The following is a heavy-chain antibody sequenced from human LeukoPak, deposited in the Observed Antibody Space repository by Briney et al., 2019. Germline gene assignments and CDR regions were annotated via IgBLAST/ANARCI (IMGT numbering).Heavy chain of an antibody. CDR2: INAGNGNT. D-gene: IGHD4-17*01. J-gene: IGHJ4*02. CDR3: ARLTVTTRSFDY. V-gene: IGHV1-3*01. CDR1: GYTFTSYA. Sequence: ASVKVSCKASGYTFTSYAMHWVRQAPGQRLEWMGWINAGNGNTKYSQKFQGRVTITRDTSASTAYMELGSLRSEDTAVYYCARLTVTTRSFDYWGQGTLVTVSS.